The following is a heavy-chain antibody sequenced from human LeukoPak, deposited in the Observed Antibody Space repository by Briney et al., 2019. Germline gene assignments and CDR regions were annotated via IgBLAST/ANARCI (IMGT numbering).Heavy chain of an antibody. CDR2: ISSSSSYI. CDR3: ARDTYGAYDPNYFDY. J-gene: IGHJ4*02. V-gene: IGHV3-21*01. D-gene: IGHD4-17*01. Sequence: GGSLRLSCAASGFTFSSYSMNWVRQAPGKGLEWVSSISSSSSYIYYADSVKGRFTISRDNAKNSLYLQMNSLRAEDTAVYYCARDTYGAYDPNYFDYWGQGTLVTVSS. CDR1: GFTFSSYS.